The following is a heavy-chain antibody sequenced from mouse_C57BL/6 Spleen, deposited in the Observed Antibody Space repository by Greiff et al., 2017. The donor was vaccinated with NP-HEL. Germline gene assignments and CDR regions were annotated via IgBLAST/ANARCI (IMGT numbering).Heavy chain of an antibody. Sequence: EVQRVESGPGLVKPSQSLSLTCSVTGYSITSGYYWNWIRQFPGNKLEWMGYISYDGSNNYNPSLKNRISITRDTSKNQFFLKLNSVTTEDTATYYCARDYHYAMDYWGQGTSVTVSS. CDR3: ARDYHYAMDY. CDR2: ISYDGSN. CDR1: GYSITSGYY. V-gene: IGHV3-6*01. J-gene: IGHJ4*01.